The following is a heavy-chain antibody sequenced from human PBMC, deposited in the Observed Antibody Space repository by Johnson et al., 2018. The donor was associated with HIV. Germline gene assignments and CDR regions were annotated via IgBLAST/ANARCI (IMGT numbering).Heavy chain of an antibody. V-gene: IGHV3-30*14. CDR1: GFTFSSYA. D-gene: IGHD1-26*01. Sequence: QVQLVESGGGVVQPGRSLRLSCAASGFTFSSYAMHWVRQAPGKGLERVAVIYSGGSIYYADSVKGRFSISRDNSKNTLYLQMNSLRVEDTAVYYCAREGAWEVRPGAFDIWGQGTMVTVSS. J-gene: IGHJ3*02. CDR3: AREGAWEVRPGAFDI. CDR2: IYSGGSI.